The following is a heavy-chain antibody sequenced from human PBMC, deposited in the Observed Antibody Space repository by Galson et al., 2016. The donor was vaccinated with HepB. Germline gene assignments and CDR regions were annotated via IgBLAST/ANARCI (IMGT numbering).Heavy chain of an antibody. CDR1: GYRFHTYG. CDR2: ISANSGNT. J-gene: IGHJ4*02. Sequence: SVKVSCKASGYRFHTYGISWVRQAPGQGLEWLGWISANSGNTNYAQKFQDRVTMTRDTSASTVYMDLRSLRSDDTAVYYCARDVRFRFDFWGQGTLVTVSS. D-gene: IGHD3-3*01. V-gene: IGHV1-18*04. CDR3: ARDVRFRFDF.